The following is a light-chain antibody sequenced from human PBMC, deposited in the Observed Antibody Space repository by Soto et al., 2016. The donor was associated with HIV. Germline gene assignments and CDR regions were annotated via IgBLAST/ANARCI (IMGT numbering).Light chain of an antibody. Sequence: SYELTQPPSVSVAPGKTARITCGGNNVGSKSVQWYQQKPGQAPILVLYDDSDRPSGIPERFSGSNSGDTATLTISRVEAGDEADYYCQVWDASTDPVVFGGGTKLTVL. J-gene: IGLJ2*01. CDR3: QVWDASTDPVV. CDR2: DDS. CDR1: NVGSKS. V-gene: IGLV3-21*03.